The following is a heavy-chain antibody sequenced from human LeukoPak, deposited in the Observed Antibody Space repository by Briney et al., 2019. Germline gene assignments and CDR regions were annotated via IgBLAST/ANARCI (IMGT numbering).Heavy chain of an antibody. CDR2: ISGDGSSA. CDR1: GFTFSSYG. Sequence: GGSLRLSCAASGFTFSSYGMHWIRQAPGGGLVWLSRISGDGSSAYYADPVKGRFTISRDNAKNTLYLQMNSLKPGDTAVYYCARPHTGFDSWGQGTLVTVSS. V-gene: IGHV3-74*01. J-gene: IGHJ4*02. CDR3: ARPHTGFDS.